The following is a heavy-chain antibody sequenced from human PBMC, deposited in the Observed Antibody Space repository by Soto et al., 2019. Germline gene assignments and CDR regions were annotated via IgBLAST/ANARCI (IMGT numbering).Heavy chain of an antibody. CDR1: GFTFDDYA. J-gene: IGHJ6*03. CDR3: AKENGDCSGGSRSGYYYYYYMDV. V-gene: IGHV3-9*01. D-gene: IGHD2-15*01. CDR2: ISWNSGSI. Sequence: GGSLRLSCAASGFTFDDYAMHWVRQAPGKGLEWVSGISWNSGSIGYADSVKGRFTISRDNAKNSLYLQMNSLRAEDTALYYCAKENGDCSGGSRSGYYYYYYMDVWGKGTTVTVSS.